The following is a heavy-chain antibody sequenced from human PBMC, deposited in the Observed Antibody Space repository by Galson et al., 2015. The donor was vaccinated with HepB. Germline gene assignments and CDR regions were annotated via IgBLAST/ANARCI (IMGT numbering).Heavy chain of an antibody. Sequence: ALVKPTQTLTLTCTFSGFSLSTSGVGVGWIRQPPGKALEWLALIYWDDDKRYSPSLKSRLTITKDTSKNQVVLTMTSLRAEDTAVYYCAKLEPSFYFDYWGQGTLVTVSS. CDR1: GFSLSTSGVG. CDR3: AKLEPSFYFDY. J-gene: IGHJ4*02. D-gene: IGHD1-1*01. CDR2: IYWDDDK. V-gene: IGHV2-5*02.